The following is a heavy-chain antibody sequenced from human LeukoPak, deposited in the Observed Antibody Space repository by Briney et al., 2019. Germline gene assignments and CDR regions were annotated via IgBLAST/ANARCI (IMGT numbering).Heavy chain of an antibody. CDR3: AKHRVLVVGENDC. J-gene: IGHJ4*02. D-gene: IGHD3-16*02. CDR2: ISTDGRST. V-gene: IGHV3-23*01. Sequence: GGSLRLSCAASGFTFNNYAMSWVHQAPGKGLEWVSAISTDGRSTHYADSVEGRFSISRDNSESTLYLQMNSLRAEDTAVYYCAKHRVLVVGENDCWGQGTQVSVSS. CDR1: GFTFNNYA.